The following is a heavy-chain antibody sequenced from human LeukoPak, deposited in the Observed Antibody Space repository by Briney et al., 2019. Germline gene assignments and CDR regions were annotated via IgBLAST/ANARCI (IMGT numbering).Heavy chain of an antibody. CDR1: GFTFSSYA. CDR3: AREYSSSWYTVWFDP. V-gene: IGHV3-23*01. CDR2: ISGSGGST. Sequence: PGGSLRLSCAASGFTFSSYAMSWVRQAPGKGLEWVSAISGSGGSTYYADSVKGRFTISRDNSKNTLYLQMDSLRAEDTAVYYCAREYSSSWYTVWFDPWGQGTLVTVSS. D-gene: IGHD6-13*01. J-gene: IGHJ5*02.